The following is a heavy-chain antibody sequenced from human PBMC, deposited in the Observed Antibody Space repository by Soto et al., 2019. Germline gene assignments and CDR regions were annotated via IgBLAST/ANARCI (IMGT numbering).Heavy chain of an antibody. Sequence: GGSLRLSCAASGFTFSNAWMNWVRQAPGKGLEWVGRIKSKTDGGTTDYAAPVKGRFTISRDDSKNTLYLQMNSLKTEDTAVYYCTTGYTYYYDSSAEGPFDYWGQGTLVTVSS. CDR2: IKSKTDGGTT. J-gene: IGHJ4*02. V-gene: IGHV3-15*07. D-gene: IGHD3-22*01. CDR3: TTGYTYYYDSSAEGPFDY. CDR1: GFTFSNAW.